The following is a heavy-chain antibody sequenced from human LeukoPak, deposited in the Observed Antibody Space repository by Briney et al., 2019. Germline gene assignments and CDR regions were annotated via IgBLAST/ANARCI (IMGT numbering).Heavy chain of an antibody. Sequence: GGSLRLSCAASGFTFSSYEMNWVRQAPGKGLEWVSYISSSGSTIYYADSVKGRFTISRDNAKNSLYLQMNSLRAEDTAVYYCARDAVTMIVVAPDYWGQGTLVTVSS. CDR3: ARDAVTMIVVAPDY. D-gene: IGHD3-22*01. CDR2: ISSSGSTI. CDR1: GFTFSSYE. J-gene: IGHJ4*02. V-gene: IGHV3-48*03.